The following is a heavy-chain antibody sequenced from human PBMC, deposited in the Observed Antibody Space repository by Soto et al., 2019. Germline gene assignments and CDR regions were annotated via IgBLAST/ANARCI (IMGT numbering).Heavy chain of an antibody. CDR1: GYTFSNSA. J-gene: IGHJ4*02. Sequence: QVHLVQSGPEMKKPGASVKVSCKASGYTFSNSAISWVRQAPGQGLEWMGWISADNGNKNYAQNGQGRVTMTSDTSTSTAYMELRSLRSDDTAVYYCARDVLGVGATPPFDSWGQGTLVIVSS. CDR2: ISADNGNK. D-gene: IGHD1-26*01. CDR3: ARDVLGVGATPPFDS. V-gene: IGHV1-18*01.